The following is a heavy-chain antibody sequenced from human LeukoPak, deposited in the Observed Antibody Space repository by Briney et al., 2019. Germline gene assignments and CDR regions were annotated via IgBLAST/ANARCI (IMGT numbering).Heavy chain of an antibody. J-gene: IGHJ3*01. CDR1: GFTFSTYW. V-gene: IGHV3-7*01. Sequence: GGSLRLSCAASGFTFSTYWMSWVRQAPGKELEWLAYIKQDGSEKYYVDSVKGRFTISRDNAKNSLYLQMNSLRAEDTAVYYCARETSTVPDAFDVWGQGTMVTVSS. CDR3: ARETSTVPDAFDV. CDR2: IKQDGSEK. D-gene: IGHD2-21*02.